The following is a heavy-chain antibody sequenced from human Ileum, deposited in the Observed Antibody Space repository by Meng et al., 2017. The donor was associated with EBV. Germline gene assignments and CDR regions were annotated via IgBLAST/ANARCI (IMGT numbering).Heavy chain of an antibody. J-gene: IGHJ4*02. CDR1: GGSGGIFRNYI. D-gene: IGHD4-23*01. CDR3: TSLSPGSNDDY. Sequence: VGAGQLWGEGKEPGSWVKSSRKTSGGSGGIFRNYIMNWVRQAPGQGFEWVGVTIARIRNANYAQKFQDRVTITADTSTSTAYMEMSGLRSADTAIDYCTSLSPGSNDDYWGQGTLVTVSS. CDR2: TIARIRNA. V-gene: IGHV1-69*06.